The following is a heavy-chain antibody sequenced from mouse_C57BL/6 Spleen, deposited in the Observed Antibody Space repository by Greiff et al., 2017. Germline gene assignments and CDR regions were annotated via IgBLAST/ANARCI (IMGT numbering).Heavy chain of an antibody. D-gene: IGHD1-1*01. Sequence: QVQLKQPGAELVKPGASVKLSCKASGYTFTSYWMHWVKQRPGRGLEWIGRIDPHSGGTKYNEKFKSKATLTVDKPSSTAYMQLSSLTSEDSAVYYCARITTVVDYYAMDYWGQGTSVTVSS. CDR1: GYTFTSYW. V-gene: IGHV1-72*01. J-gene: IGHJ4*01. CDR3: ARITTVVDYYAMDY. CDR2: IDPHSGGT.